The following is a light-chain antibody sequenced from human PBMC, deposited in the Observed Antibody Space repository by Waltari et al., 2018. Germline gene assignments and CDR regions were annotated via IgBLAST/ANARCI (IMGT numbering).Light chain of an antibody. CDR1: TIGSKR. V-gene: IGLV3-21*02. CDR2: DDS. Sequence: SYVLTQPPSVSVAPGPTASITCGGDTIGSKRVHWSQQKAGQAPVLVVHDDSDRPSGIPERLSGSNSGNTATLTISRVEAGDEADFYCQVWDSGSGHPHVVFGGGTRLTVL. J-gene: IGLJ2*01. CDR3: QVWDSGSGHPHVV.